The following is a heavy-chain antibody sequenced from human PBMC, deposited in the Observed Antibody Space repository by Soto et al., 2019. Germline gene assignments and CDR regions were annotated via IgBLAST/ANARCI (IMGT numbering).Heavy chain of an antibody. V-gene: IGHV4-59*08. CDR2: IYYNGST. J-gene: IGHJ6*04. Sequence: SETLSLSCTISGGSSISYYWSWIRQPPGKGLEWIGYIYYNGSTNYNPSLQSRVTISIDTSTNQFSLKLRSVTAADTAVYYCVRKGFGRPHGRLDVWGKGTTVTVSS. CDR3: VRKGFGRPHGRLDV. CDR1: GGSSISYY. D-gene: IGHD3-10*01.